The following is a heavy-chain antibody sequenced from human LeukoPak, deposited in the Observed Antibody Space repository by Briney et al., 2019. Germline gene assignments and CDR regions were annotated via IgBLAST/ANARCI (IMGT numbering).Heavy chain of an antibody. J-gene: IGHJ6*02. CDR3: AKDSYALDV. V-gene: IGHV3-23*01. CDR1: QFIFSTYT. CDR2: ISRGGGST. Sequence: GGSLRLSCAVSQFIFSTYTMTWVRQAPGKGLEWVSSISRGGGSTYYADSAKGRFIISRDSAENKVYLQMTSLRAEDTAVYYCAKDSYALDVWGQGTTVSVSS.